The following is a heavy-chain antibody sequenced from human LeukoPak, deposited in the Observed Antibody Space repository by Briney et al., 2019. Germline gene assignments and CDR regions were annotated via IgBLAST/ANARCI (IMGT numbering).Heavy chain of an antibody. V-gene: IGHV3-33*06. CDR2: IWFDGSTK. J-gene: IGHJ4*02. D-gene: IGHD2-8*02. CDR1: GFSFSSYG. CDR3: AKDLVDRGNHLYYFDY. Sequence: PGRSLRLSCATSGFSFSSYGMHRVRQAPGKGLEWVAVIWFDGSTKYYVDSVKGRFTISRDNSKNTLYPQMNSLRAEDTAVYYCAKDLVDRGNHLYYFDYWGQGTLVTVSS.